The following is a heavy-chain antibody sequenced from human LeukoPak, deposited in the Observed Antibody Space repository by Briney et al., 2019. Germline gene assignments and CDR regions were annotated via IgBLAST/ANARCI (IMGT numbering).Heavy chain of an antibody. V-gene: IGHV4-30-2*01. D-gene: IGHD3-10*01. CDR2: IYHNGNT. CDR1: GGSITNADYS. J-gene: IGHJ4*02. Sequence: SETLSLTCSVSGGSITNADYSWSWIRQPPGKGLEWVAYIYHNGNTYSNPSLKGRVTMSLGGSENEFSLELSSVTAADTAVYYCASQKGTLFDYWGRGTLVTVSS. CDR3: ASQKGTLFDY.